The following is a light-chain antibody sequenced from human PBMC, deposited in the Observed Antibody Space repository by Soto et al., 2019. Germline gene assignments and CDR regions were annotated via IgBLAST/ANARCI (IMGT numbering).Light chain of an antibody. V-gene: IGKV3-20*01. CDR3: QHPWT. Sequence: EIVLTQSPGTLSLSPGARAPLSCRARQSVSSKLAWYQQQPGQAPRLLMFRASIRATGFPARFSGSGSGTDFTLTISRLEPEDFAVYYCQHPWTFGQGTKVDIK. J-gene: IGKJ1*01. CDR1: QSVSSK. CDR2: RAS.